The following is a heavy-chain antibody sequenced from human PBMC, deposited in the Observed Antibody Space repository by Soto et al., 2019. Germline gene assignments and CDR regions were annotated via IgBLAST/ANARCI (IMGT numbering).Heavy chain of an antibody. V-gene: IGHV3-53*01. D-gene: IGHD3-10*01. CDR1: GFTVSNNY. J-gene: IGHJ4*02. CDR3: APRPGGGGY. CDR2: IYSGGYT. Sequence: EVQLVESGGGLIQPGGSLRLSCAVSGFTVSNNYMSWVRQAPGKGLEGVSVIYSGGYTAYGDSVKGRFTISRDNSKNTLYPKKKSRGARERAVFYFAPRPGGGGYWGQGTLVTVSS.